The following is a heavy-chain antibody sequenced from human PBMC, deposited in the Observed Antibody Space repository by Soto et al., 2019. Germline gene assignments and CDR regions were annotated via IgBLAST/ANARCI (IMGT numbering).Heavy chain of an antibody. CDR1: GFTFSRYA. Sequence: GGSLRLSCAASGFTFSRYAMHWVRQAPGKGLEWVAVISYDGSNKYYADSVKGRFTISRDNSKNTLYLQMNSLRAEDTAVYYCARAQPRKTLARIAVAQPFDYWGQGTLVTVSS. CDR3: ARAQPRKTLARIAVAQPFDY. CDR2: ISYDGSNK. D-gene: IGHD6-19*01. J-gene: IGHJ4*02. V-gene: IGHV3-30-3*01.